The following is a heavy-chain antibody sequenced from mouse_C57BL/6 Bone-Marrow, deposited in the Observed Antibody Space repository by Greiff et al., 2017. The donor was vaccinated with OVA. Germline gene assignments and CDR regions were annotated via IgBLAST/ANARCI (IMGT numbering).Heavy chain of an antibody. Sequence: QVHVKQSGAELARPGASVKLSCKASGYTFTSYGISWVKQRTGQGLEWIGEIYPRSGNTYYNEKFKGKATLTADKSSSTAYMQLRSLTSEDSAVYFCARGNYGRSCDYWGQGTTLTVSS. CDR3: ARGNYGRSCDY. D-gene: IGHD1-1*01. J-gene: IGHJ2*01. CDR2: IYPRSGNT. CDR1: GYTFTSYG. V-gene: IGHV1-81*01.